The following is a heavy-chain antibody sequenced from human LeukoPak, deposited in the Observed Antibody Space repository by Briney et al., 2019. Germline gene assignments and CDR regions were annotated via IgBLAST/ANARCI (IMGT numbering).Heavy chain of an antibody. CDR2: ISGSGGST. J-gene: IGHJ4*02. D-gene: IGHD6-6*01. V-gene: IGHV3-23*01. CDR1: GFTFSSYA. CDR3: AKDFTRSGARRGGDYFDY. Sequence: GGSLRLSCAASGFTFSSYAMSWVRQAPGKGLEWVSAISGSGGSTYYADSVKGRFTISRDNSKNTLYLQMNSLRAEDTAVYYCAKDFTRSGARRGGDYFDYWGQGTLVTVSS.